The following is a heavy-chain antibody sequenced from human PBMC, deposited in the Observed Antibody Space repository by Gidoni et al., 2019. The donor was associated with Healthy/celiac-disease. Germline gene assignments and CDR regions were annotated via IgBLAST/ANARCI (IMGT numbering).Heavy chain of an antibody. CDR3: ARVTVANPRFDP. V-gene: IGHV1-3*01. CDR2: INAGNGNT. CDR1: GYTFTSYA. Sequence: QVQLVQSGAEVKKPGASVKVSCKASGYTFTSYAMHWVRQAPGQRLEWMGWINAGNGNTKYSQKFQGRVTITRYTSASTAYMELSSLRSEDTAVYYCARVTVANPRFDPWGQGTLVTVSS. D-gene: IGHD4-17*01. J-gene: IGHJ5*02.